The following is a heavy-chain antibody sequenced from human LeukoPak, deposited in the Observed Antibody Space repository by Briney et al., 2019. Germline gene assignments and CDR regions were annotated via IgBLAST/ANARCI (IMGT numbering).Heavy chain of an antibody. CDR1: GYTFTGYY. V-gene: IGHV1-2*04. J-gene: IGHJ3*02. D-gene: IGHD4-17*01. Sequence: ASVKVSCKASGYTFTGYYMHWVRQAPGQGLEWMGWINPNSGGTNYAQKFQGWVTMTGDTSISTAYMELSRLRSDDTAVYYCARDADDYGDYVNAFDIWGQGTMVTVSS. CDR2: INPNSGGT. CDR3: ARDADDYGDYVNAFDI.